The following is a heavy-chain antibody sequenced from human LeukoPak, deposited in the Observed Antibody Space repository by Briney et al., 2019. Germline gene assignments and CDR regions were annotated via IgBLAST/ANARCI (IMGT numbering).Heavy chain of an antibody. V-gene: IGHV3-21*06. D-gene: IGHD2-2*01. CDR3: ARAYCSSTRCDYYFDS. CDR1: GSTFTSYG. Sequence: GGSLRLSCAASGSTFTSYGMNWVRQAPGKGLEWVSSISSSSYHINYADSVRGGFTISSDNAKNSLYLQMNSLRAEDTAVYYCARAYCSSTRCDYYFDSWGQGTLVTVSS. J-gene: IGHJ4*02. CDR2: ISSSSYHI.